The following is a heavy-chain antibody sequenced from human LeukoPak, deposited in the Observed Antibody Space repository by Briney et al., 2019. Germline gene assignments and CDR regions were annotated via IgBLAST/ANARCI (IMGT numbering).Heavy chain of an antibody. Sequence: ASVKVSCKASGYTFTGYYMHWVRQAPGQGLEWMGWINPNSGGTNYAQKFQGRVTMTRDTSISTAYMELSRLRSDDTAVYYCARDRRGYSYGYDAFDIWGQGTMATVSS. V-gene: IGHV1-2*02. J-gene: IGHJ3*02. D-gene: IGHD5-18*01. CDR2: INPNSGGT. CDR1: GYTFTGYY. CDR3: ARDRRGYSYGYDAFDI.